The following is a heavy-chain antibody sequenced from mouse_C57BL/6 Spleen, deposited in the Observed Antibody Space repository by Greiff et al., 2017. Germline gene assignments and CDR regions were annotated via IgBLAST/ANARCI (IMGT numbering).Heavy chain of an antibody. Sequence: QVQLQQSGAELVKPGASVKLSCKASGYTFTEYTIHWVKQRSGQGLEWIGWFYPGSGSIKYNEKFKDKATLTADKSSSTVYMELSRLTSEDSAVYFCARHEDGRSGLGSSSFAYWGQGTLVTVSA. CDR1: GYTFTEYT. CDR3: ARHEDGRSGLGSSSFAY. CDR2: FYPGSGSI. V-gene: IGHV1-62-2*01. D-gene: IGHD1-1*01. J-gene: IGHJ3*01.